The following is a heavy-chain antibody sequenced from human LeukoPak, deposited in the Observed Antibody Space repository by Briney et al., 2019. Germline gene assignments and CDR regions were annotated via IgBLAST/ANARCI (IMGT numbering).Heavy chain of an antibody. CDR2: IIPIFGTA. Sequence: GASVTVSCKASGGTFSSYAISWVRQAPGQGLEWMGGIIPIFGTANYAQKFQGRVTITADESTSTAYMELSSLRSEDTAVYYCAREGGVGATIANGYYYYGMDVWGQGTTVTVSS. CDR3: AREGGVGATIANGYYYYGMDV. D-gene: IGHD1-26*01. J-gene: IGHJ6*02. V-gene: IGHV1-69*13. CDR1: GGTFSSYA.